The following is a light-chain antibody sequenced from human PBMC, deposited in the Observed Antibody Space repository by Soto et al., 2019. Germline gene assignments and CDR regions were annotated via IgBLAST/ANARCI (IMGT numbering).Light chain of an antibody. J-gene: IGKJ4*01. CDR1: HRVSSY. V-gene: IGKV3-15*01. CDR3: QQYNNWPLT. Sequence: EIVMTQSPATLSVSPGERSTLSCRASHRVSSYLAWYQQKPGQAPRLLIYATSTRATGIPARFSGSGSGTEFTLNISSLQSEDFAVYYYQQYNNWPLTFGGGTKVEIK. CDR2: ATS.